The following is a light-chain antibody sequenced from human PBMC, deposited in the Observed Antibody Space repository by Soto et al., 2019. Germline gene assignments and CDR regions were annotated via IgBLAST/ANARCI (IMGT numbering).Light chain of an antibody. Sequence: DIQMTQSPSTLSASIGDRVTITCRASQSSSTWLAWYQQKSWKAPKLLIYKASTLESGVPSRFSGSGSGTDFTLTISSLQPDELATYYCQRYNVCPITLGQGTRLEI. CDR2: KAS. CDR3: QRYNVCPIT. V-gene: IGKV1-5*03. CDR1: QSSSTW. J-gene: IGKJ5*01.